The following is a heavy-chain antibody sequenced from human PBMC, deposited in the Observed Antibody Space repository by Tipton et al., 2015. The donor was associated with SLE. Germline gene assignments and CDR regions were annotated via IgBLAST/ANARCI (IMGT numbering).Heavy chain of an antibody. CDR3: ARDDVFLWFRGMDV. Sequence: TLSLTCAVYGGSFSGYYWSWIRQPPGKGLERIREINHSGRTNYNPSLKSRVTISVDTSKNQFSLKLSSLTAADTAVYYCARDDVFLWFRGMDVWGQGTTVTVSS. J-gene: IGHJ6*02. CDR2: INHSGRT. V-gene: IGHV4-34*01. CDR1: GGSFSGYY. D-gene: IGHD3-10*01.